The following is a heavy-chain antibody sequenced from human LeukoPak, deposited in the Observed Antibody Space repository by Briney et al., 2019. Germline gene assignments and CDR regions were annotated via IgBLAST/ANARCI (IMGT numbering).Heavy chain of an antibody. D-gene: IGHD4-11*01. CDR2: IYYSGST. Sequence: PSETLSLTCTVSGGSISSGDYYWSWIRQPPGKGLEWIGYIYYSGSTYYNPSLKSRVTISVDTSKNQFSLKLSSVTASDTHVYYCARDYSNYAPPSADYYYYGMDVWGQGTTVTVSS. CDR1: GGSISSGDYY. V-gene: IGHV4-30-4*01. CDR3: ARDYSNYAPPSADYYYYGMDV. J-gene: IGHJ6*02.